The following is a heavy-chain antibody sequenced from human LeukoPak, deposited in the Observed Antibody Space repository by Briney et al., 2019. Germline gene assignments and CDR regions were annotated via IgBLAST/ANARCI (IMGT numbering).Heavy chain of an antibody. CDR2: IYTSGST. V-gene: IGHV4-4*09. Sequence: SETLSLTCTVSGGSISSYYWSWIRQPPGKGLEWIGYIYTSGSTNYNPSLKSRVTISVDTSKNQFSLKLSSVTAADTAVYYCARQRRFLEWLFDYWGQGTLVTVSS. J-gene: IGHJ4*02. D-gene: IGHD3-3*01. CDR3: ARQRRFLEWLFDY. CDR1: GGSISSYY.